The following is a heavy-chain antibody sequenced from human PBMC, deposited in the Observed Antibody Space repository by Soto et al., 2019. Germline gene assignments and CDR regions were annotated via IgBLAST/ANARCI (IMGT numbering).Heavy chain of an antibody. CDR3: ARIELGYDSSGYYYFDY. CDR2: IFSNDEK. D-gene: IGHD3-22*01. J-gene: IGHJ4*02. Sequence: SGPTLVNPTETLTLTCTVSGFSLSNARMGVSWIRQPPGKALEWLAHIFSNDEKSYSTSLKSRLTISKDTSKSQVVLTMTNMDPVDTAIYYCARIELGYDSSGYYYFDYWGQGTLVTVSS. V-gene: IGHV2-26*01. CDR1: GFSLSNARMG.